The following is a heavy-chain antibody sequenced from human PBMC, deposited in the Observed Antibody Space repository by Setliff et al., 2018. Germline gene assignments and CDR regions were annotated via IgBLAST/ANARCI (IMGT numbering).Heavy chain of an antibody. Sequence: PSETLSLTCTVSGDSISSGSYYWSWIRQPAGKGLEWIGHIYTSGSTYYNPSLKSRVTISVDTSKNQFSLKLSSVTAADTAVYYCARTGTYRYFDYWGQGALVTVS. CDR1: GDSISSGSYY. V-gene: IGHV4-61*09. CDR3: ARTGTYRYFDY. J-gene: IGHJ4*02. D-gene: IGHD1-1*01. CDR2: IYTSGST.